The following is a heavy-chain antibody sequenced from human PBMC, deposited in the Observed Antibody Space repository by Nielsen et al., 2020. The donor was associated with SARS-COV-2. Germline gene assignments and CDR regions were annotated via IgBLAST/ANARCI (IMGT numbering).Heavy chain of an antibody. Sequence: GESLKISCAASGFTFSSYAMSWVRQAPGKGLEWVSAISGSGGSTYYADSVKGRFTISRDNSKNTLYLQMNSLRAEDTAVYYCAKANWNYLVDYWGQGTLVTVSS. CDR3: AKANWNYLVDY. V-gene: IGHV3-23*01. J-gene: IGHJ4*02. D-gene: IGHD1-7*01. CDR1: GFTFSSYA. CDR2: ISGSGGST.